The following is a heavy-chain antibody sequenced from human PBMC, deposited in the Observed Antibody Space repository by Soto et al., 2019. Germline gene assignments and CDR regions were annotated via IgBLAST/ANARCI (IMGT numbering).Heavy chain of an antibody. CDR3: ARAGYDSSGYYPASYYGMEV. Sequence: PSETLSLTCTVSGGSVSSGSYYWSWIRQPPGKGLEWIGYIYYSGSTNYNPSLKSRVTISVDTSKNQFSLKLSSVTAADTAVYFCARAGYDSSGYYPASYYGMEVWGQGTTVTVSS. J-gene: IGHJ6*02. CDR1: GGSVSSGSYY. V-gene: IGHV4-61*01. CDR2: IYYSGST. D-gene: IGHD3-22*01.